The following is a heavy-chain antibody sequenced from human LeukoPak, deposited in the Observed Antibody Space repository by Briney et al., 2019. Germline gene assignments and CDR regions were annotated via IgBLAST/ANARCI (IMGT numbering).Heavy chain of an antibody. J-gene: IGHJ6*02. Sequence: ASVKVSCKASGYTFTSYGISWVRQAPGQGLEWMGWISAYNGNTNYAQKLQGRVTMTTDTSTSTAYMELRSLRSDDTAVYYCARVGGSRRSFYYGMDVWGQGTTVTVSS. D-gene: IGHD6-13*01. V-gene: IGHV1-18*01. CDR2: ISAYNGNT. CDR1: GYTFTSYG. CDR3: ARVGGSRRSFYYGMDV.